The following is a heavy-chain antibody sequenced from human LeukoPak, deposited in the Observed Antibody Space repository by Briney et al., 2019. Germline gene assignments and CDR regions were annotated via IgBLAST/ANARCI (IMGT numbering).Heavy chain of an antibody. CDR2: IYASGST. D-gene: IGHD3-3*01. CDR1: GESFSGYY. J-gene: IGHJ1*01. Sequence: SETLSLTCAVYGESFSGYYWSWIRQPAGKGLEWIGRIYASGSTHYNPSLKSRVTISLDTSKNQFSLKLRSVTASDTAVYYCARGWSGYYTGNIYFQYWGRGTPVTVSS. CDR3: ARGWSGYYTGNIYFQY. V-gene: IGHV4-59*10.